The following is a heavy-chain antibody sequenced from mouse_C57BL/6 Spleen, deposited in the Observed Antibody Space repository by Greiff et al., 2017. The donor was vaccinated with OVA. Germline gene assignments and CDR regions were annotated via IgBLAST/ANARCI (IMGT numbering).Heavy chain of an antibody. J-gene: IGHJ1*03. CDR1: GYTFTSYW. Sequence: VQLQQPGAELVRPGSSVKLSCKASGYTFTSYWMHWVKQRPIQGLEWIGNIDPSDSETHYTQKFKDKATLTVDKSSSTAYMQLSSLTSEDSAVYYCAREGLRQGYFDVWGTGTTVTVSS. D-gene: IGHD2-4*01. V-gene: IGHV1-52*01. CDR3: AREGLRQGYFDV. CDR2: IDPSDSET.